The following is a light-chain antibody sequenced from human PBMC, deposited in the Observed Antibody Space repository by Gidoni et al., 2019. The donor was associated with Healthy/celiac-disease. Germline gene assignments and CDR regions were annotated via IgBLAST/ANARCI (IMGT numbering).Light chain of an antibody. CDR1: QSVSSY. CDR2: DAS. CDR3: QQRSNWPPGT. J-gene: IGKJ4*01. Sequence: EIVLTQSPATLSLSPGERATLSCRASQSVSSYLAWYQQKPGQAPRLLIYDASNRATGIPARFSGSGSGTDFNLTISSLEPEDFAVYYCQQRSNWPPGTFXGXTKVEIK. V-gene: IGKV3-11*01.